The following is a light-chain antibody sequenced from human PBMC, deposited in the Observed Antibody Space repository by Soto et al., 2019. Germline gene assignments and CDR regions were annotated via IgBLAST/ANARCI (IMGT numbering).Light chain of an antibody. CDR2: DVS. J-gene: IGLJ2*01. V-gene: IGLV2-11*01. CDR1: SSDVGGYNY. Sequence: QSALTQPRSVSGSPGQSVTISCTGTSSDVGGYNYVSWYQQYPGKAPKLMIYDVSKRPSGVPDRSSGSKSGNTASLTISGLQAEDEADYYCCSYAGSYTWVFGGGTKVTVL. CDR3: CSYAGSYTWV.